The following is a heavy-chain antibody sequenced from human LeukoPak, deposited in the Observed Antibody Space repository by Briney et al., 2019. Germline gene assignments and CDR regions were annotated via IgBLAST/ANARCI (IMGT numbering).Heavy chain of an antibody. V-gene: IGHV3-21*04. CDR1: GFIFSSYT. CDR3: AKDGGLWVSAHWGDS. CDR2: ISSGSTSI. D-gene: IGHD7-27*01. Sequence: GGSLRLSCAASGFIFSSYTMNWVRQAPGKGLEWVSSISSGSTSIYYADSVKDRFTISRDNAKSSLYLQMNSLRAEDTAVYYCAKDGGLWVSAHWGDSWGRGTLVTVSS. J-gene: IGHJ4*02.